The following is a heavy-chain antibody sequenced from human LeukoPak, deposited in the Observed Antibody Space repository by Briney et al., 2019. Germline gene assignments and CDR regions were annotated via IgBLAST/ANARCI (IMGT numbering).Heavy chain of an antibody. CDR3: AKGGNYAPLDS. J-gene: IGHJ4*02. D-gene: IGHD1-7*01. V-gene: IGHV3-23*01. Sequence: GGSLRLSCAASGFTFTSYAMSWVRQAPGKGLEYVSGISSSGGFMYHADSVKGRFTITRDNSNNTLYLQMNSLRVEDTAVYYCAKGGNYAPLDSWGQGALVTVSS. CDR1: GFTFTSYA. CDR2: ISSSGGFM.